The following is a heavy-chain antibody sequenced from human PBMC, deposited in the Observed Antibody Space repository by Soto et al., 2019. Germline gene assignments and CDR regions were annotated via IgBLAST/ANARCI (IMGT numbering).Heavy chain of an antibody. CDR2: IRAYNGNT. J-gene: IGHJ4*02. Sequence: QVQLVQSGAEVKKPGASVRVSCKASGYPFTSYGISWVRQAPGQGLECMVWIRAYNGNTNYAQNLQGRVTMTTDTTKSTAYMDMRSLRYDDTAVYYCARGYSSSTHYWGQGTLVTVYS. CDR1: GYPFTSYG. V-gene: IGHV1-18*01. D-gene: IGHD6-13*01. CDR3: ARGYSSSTHY.